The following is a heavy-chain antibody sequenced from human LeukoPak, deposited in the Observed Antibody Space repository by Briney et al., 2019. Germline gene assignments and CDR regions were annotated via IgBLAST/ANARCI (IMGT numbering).Heavy chain of an antibody. J-gene: IGHJ4*02. CDR1: GFTFSSFD. Sequence: GGSLRLSCAASGFTFSSFDMSWVRQAPRKGLEWVSHISGSGSNTYYADSVKGRFTISRDNSKNTLYLQMNSLRAEDTAVYYCAKDRYYDSSGYLLDHWGQGTLVTVSS. CDR2: ISGSGSNT. V-gene: IGHV3-23*01. D-gene: IGHD3-22*01. CDR3: AKDRYYDSSGYLLDH.